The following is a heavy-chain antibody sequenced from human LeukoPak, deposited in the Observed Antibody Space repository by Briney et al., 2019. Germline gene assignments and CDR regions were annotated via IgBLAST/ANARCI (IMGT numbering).Heavy chain of an antibody. J-gene: IGHJ5*02. CDR3: ARVAYHSSSSAYNWFDP. Sequence: ASVKVSCKASGYTFTGYYMHWVRQAPGQGLEWMGWINPNSGGTNYAQKFQGRVTMARDTSISTAYMELSRLRSDDTAVYYCARVAYHSSSSAYNWFDPWGQGTLVTVSS. CDR1: GYTFTGYY. CDR2: INPNSGGT. V-gene: IGHV1-2*02. D-gene: IGHD6-6*01.